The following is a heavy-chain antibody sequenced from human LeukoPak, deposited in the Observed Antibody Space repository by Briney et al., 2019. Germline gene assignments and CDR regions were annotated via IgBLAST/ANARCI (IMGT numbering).Heavy chain of an antibody. V-gene: IGHV3-64D*09. CDR3: VKGYCGGGSCFSRTMYYFDY. D-gene: IGHD2-15*01. CDR2: ISTNGGST. CDR1: GFTFSSYA. J-gene: IGHJ4*02. Sequence: GGSLRLSCSASGFTFSSYAMHWVRQAPGKGLEYVSAISTNGGSTYYADSVKGRFTISGDNSKNTLYLQMSSLRAEDTAVYYCVKGYCGGGSCFSRTMYYFDYWGQGTLVTVSS.